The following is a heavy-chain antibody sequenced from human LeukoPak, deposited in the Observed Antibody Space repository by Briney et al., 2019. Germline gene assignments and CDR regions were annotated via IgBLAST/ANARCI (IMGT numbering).Heavy chain of an antibody. CDR3: AKMGVTMIVVVPLDAFDI. CDR2: ISYDGSNK. J-gene: IGHJ3*02. D-gene: IGHD3-22*01. CDR1: GFTFSSYA. V-gene: IGHV3-30*18. Sequence: GGSLRLSCAASGFTFSSYAMHWVRQAPGKGLEWVAVISYDGSNKYYADSVKGRFTISRDNSKNTLYLQMNSLRAEDTAVYYCAKMGVTMIVVVPLDAFDIWGQGTMVTVSS.